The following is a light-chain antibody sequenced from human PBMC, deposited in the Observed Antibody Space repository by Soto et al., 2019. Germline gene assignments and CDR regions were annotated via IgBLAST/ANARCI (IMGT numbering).Light chain of an antibody. V-gene: IGKV3-20*01. CDR1: QSVRSNY. Sequence: EIVLTQSPGTLSLSPGERATLSCRANQSVRSNYVAWYQQKPGQAPRLLIYGASTRANGIPDRFSGSGSGTDFSLTIRRLEPEYFAVYHCHQYGSSPYTFGQGTKVAIK. CDR3: HQYGSSPYT. CDR2: GAS. J-gene: IGKJ2*01.